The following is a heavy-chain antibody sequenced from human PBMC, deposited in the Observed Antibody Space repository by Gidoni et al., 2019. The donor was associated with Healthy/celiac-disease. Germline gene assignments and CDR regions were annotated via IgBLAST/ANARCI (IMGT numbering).Heavy chain of an antibody. Sequence: QLQLQESAPGLVKPSETLSLPCTVSGGSISSSSYYWGWISQPPGKGLEWIGSIYYSGSTYYNPSLKSRVTISVDTSKNQFSLKLSSVTAADTAVYYCARSTPIAVAGLDYWGQGTLVTVSS. CDR3: ARSTPIAVAGLDY. V-gene: IGHV4-39*01. CDR1: GGSISSSSYY. J-gene: IGHJ4*02. CDR2: IYYSGST. D-gene: IGHD6-19*01.